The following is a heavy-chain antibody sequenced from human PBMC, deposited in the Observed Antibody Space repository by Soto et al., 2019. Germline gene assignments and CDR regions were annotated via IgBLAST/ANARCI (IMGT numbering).Heavy chain of an antibody. CDR3: TRDASRDSSARGWFDP. V-gene: IGHV3-21*01. CDR1: GFTFTRYS. J-gene: IGHJ5*02. Sequence: PGGSLRLSCAASGFTFTRYSMSWVRQAPGKGLEWVSTISSNSAYIYYTDALRGRFTISRDNAKNSLHLQMNSLRAEDTAVYYCTRDASRDSSARGWFDPWGPGTLVTVLL. CDR2: ISSNSAYI. D-gene: IGHD6-13*01.